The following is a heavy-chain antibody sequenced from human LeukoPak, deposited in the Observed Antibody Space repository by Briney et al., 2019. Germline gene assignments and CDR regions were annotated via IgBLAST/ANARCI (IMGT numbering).Heavy chain of an antibody. D-gene: IGHD3-3*01. Sequence: PGGSLRLSCAASGFIFSSYWMSWVRRAPGEGLEWVANIKQDGSEKYYVDSVKGRFTISRDNAKNSLFLQMNSLRAEDTAVYYCARHVRFEGVDYWGQGTLVTVSS. J-gene: IGHJ4*02. CDR2: IKQDGSEK. V-gene: IGHV3-7*01. CDR1: GFIFSSYW. CDR3: ARHVRFEGVDY.